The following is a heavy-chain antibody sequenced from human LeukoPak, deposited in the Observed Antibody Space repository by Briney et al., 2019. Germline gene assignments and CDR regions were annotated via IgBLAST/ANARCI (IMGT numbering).Heavy chain of an antibody. CDR2: ISYDGSNK. V-gene: IGHV3-30-3*01. J-gene: IGHJ6*02. D-gene: IGHD1-26*01. Sequence: GSLRLSCAASGFTFSSYAMHWVRQAPGKGLEWVAVISYDGSNKYYADSVKGRFTISRDNSKNTLYLQMNSLRAEDTAVYYCARDHAYSGSYRPYGMDVWGQGTTVTVSS. CDR1: GFTFSSYA. CDR3: ARDHAYSGSYRPYGMDV.